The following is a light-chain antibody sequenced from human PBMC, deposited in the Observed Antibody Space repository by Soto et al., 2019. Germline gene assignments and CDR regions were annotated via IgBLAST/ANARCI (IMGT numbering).Light chain of an antibody. CDR1: QIVTSDY. V-gene: IGKV3-20*01. CDR2: GAS. CDR3: HQYGSSPRT. Sequence: DIVLTQSPGTLSLSPGERVTLSCRASQIVTSDYLDWYHQEPGQAPRLLIYGASNRATGIPDRFSGSGSGTDFTLSISRLEPGDFGMYFCHQYGSSPRTFGQGTKVEIK. J-gene: IGKJ1*01.